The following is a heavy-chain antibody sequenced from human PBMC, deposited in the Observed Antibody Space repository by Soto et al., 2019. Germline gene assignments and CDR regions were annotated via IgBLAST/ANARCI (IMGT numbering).Heavy chain of an antibody. J-gene: IGHJ4*02. CDR1: GFTFSSYW. Sequence: EVQLVESGGGLVQPGGSLRLSCAASGFTFSSYWMSWVRQAPGKGLEWVANIKQDGSEKYYADSVKGRFTISRDNAKNSLYLQMNSLRAEDTAVYYCASGRKGPHYFDYWGQGTLVTVSS. V-gene: IGHV3-7*03. CDR2: IKQDGSEK. CDR3: ASGRKGPHYFDY.